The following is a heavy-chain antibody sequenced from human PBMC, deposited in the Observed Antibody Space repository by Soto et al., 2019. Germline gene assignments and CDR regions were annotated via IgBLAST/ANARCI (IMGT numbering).Heavy chain of an antibody. Sequence: QVQLVQSGADVRKPGSSVKVSCRISGDTFTKYAITWVRQAPGQGLEWVGGLIPVFGTANFAHKFRDRVTITADESTRTVYMESSSLRSEDTAIYYCARPSGGRIRYFEPFEYWGQGTQLTVSS. CDR1: GDTFTKYA. J-gene: IGHJ4*02. CDR2: LIPVFGTA. V-gene: IGHV1-69*01. D-gene: IGHD3-9*01. CDR3: ARPSGGRIRYFEPFEY.